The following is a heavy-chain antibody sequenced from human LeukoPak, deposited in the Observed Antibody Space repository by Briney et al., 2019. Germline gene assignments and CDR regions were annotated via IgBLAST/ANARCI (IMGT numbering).Heavy chain of an antibody. Sequence: PGGSLRLSCAASGFTFSSYSMNWVRQAPGKGLEWVSSISSSSSYIYYADSVKGRFTISRDNVKNSLYLQMNSLRAEDTAVYYCARKYGSGSYYYMDVWGKGTTVTVSS. J-gene: IGHJ6*03. CDR1: GFTFSSYS. V-gene: IGHV3-21*01. D-gene: IGHD3-10*01. CDR2: ISSSSSYI. CDR3: ARKYGSGSYYYMDV.